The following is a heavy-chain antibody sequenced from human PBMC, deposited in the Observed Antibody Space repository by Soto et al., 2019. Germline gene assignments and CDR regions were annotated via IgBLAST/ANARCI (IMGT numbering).Heavy chain of an antibody. CDR3: AKGGGTLDS. CDR2: ISPRDGTT. J-gene: IGHJ4*02. V-gene: IGHV1-46*01. CDR1: GYTFMNYA. Sequence: QVPLVQSGAEVKKSGASVKVSCKASGYTFMNYAMYWVRQAPGQGLEWMGIISPRDGTTTYAQNFQDRVTMTRDTSTRTVYMELSSLRSDDTAVYYCAKGGGTLDSWGQGTLVTVSS.